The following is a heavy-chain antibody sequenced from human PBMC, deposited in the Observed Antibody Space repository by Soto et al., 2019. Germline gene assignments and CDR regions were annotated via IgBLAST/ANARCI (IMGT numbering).Heavy chain of an antibody. Sequence: SETLSLTCNVSGGSISDFYWSWIRQSPGKRLEWIGYLYYTGSTNYNPALKSRVTISLDTSKNQFSLQVRSVTAADTAVYYCARGGGYDFRSSQAPPIDVWGQGTTVTVS. CDR2: LYYTGST. J-gene: IGHJ6*02. CDR1: GGSISDFY. V-gene: IGHV4-59*01. D-gene: IGHD3-3*01. CDR3: ARGGGYDFRSSQAPPIDV.